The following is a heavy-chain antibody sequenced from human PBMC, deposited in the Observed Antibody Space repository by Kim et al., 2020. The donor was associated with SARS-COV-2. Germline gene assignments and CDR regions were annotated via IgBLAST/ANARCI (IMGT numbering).Heavy chain of an antibody. CDR1: GFTFSSYG. Sequence: GGSLGLSCAASGFTFSSYGMHWVRQAPGKGLEWVAVIWYDGSIIKYADSVKGRFAISRDNSKNTVYLQMNTLRAEDTAMYYCARDRAARNFDHWGQGILV. CDR3: ARDRAARNFDH. J-gene: IGHJ4*02. D-gene: IGHD5-18*01. CDR2: IWYDGSII. V-gene: IGHV3-33*01.